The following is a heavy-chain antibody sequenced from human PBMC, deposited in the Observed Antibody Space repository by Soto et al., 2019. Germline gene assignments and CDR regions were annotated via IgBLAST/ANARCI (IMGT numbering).Heavy chain of an antibody. V-gene: IGHV4-59*01. D-gene: IGHD4-4*01. CDR3: ARGRDYSNYDSPFSFDY. J-gene: IGHJ4*02. CDR1: GGSISSYY. CDR2: IYYSGST. Sequence: SETLSLTCTVSGGSISSYYWSWIRQPPGKGLEWIGYIYYSGSTNYNPSLKSRVTISVDTSKNQFSLKLSSVTTADTAVYYCARGRDYSNYDSPFSFDYWGQGTLVTVSS.